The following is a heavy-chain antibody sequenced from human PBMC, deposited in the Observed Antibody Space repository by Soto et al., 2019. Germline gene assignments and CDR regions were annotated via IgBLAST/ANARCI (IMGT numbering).Heavy chain of an antibody. Sequence: LXLXCTASGFTFSSXGMHRVSQAPGNGLEWVAVISYDGINKYYADSVKGRFTISRDNSDNTLYLQRNSLIAEDTPVHYSARSGAWPVPATAGVIAYWGQGKLVTVSS. CDR1: GFTFSSXG. D-gene: IGHD2-2*01. CDR2: ISYDGINK. V-gene: IGHV3-30-3*01. J-gene: IGHJ4*02. CDR3: ARSGAWPVPATAGVIAY.